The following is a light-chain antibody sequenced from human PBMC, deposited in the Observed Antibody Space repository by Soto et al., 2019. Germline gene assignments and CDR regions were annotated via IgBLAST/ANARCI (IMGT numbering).Light chain of an antibody. CDR2: RTS. Sequence: EGVTTQSPATLSVSPGERATLSCRASQNVGGDLVWYQQKPGQAPRLLIYRTSTRANGTPVRFSGSGSGTEFTLTISSLQSEDFAVYYCQEYNGRSSFGQGTKVEIK. CDR3: QEYNGRSS. V-gene: IGKV3-15*01. J-gene: IGKJ1*01. CDR1: QNVGGD.